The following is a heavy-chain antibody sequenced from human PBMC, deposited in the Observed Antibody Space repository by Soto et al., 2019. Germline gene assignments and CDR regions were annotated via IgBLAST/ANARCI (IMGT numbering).Heavy chain of an antibody. CDR2: ISAYNGDT. V-gene: IGHV1-18*01. Sequence: VASVKVSCKASGYIFTNIGISWVRQAPGQGLEWMGWISAYNGDTNYEQKFQDRVTMTTDTSTNMAYMELRSLRSDDTAVYYCAREGPRPYYSYGMDVWGQGTTVTVSS. CDR1: GYIFTNIG. J-gene: IGHJ6*02. CDR3: AREGPRPYYSYGMDV.